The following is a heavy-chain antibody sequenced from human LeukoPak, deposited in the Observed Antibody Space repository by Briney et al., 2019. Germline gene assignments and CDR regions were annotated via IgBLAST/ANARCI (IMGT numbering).Heavy chain of an antibody. V-gene: IGHV3-30*03. Sequence: QSGGSLRLSCAASGFTFSSYGMHWVRQAPGKGLEWVAVISYDGSNKYYADSVKGRFTISRDNSKNTLYLQMNSLRAEDTAVYYCARDENGYSYGLYGMDVWGQGTTVTVSS. J-gene: IGHJ6*02. D-gene: IGHD5-18*01. CDR2: ISYDGSNK. CDR3: ARDENGYSYGLYGMDV. CDR1: GFTFSSYG.